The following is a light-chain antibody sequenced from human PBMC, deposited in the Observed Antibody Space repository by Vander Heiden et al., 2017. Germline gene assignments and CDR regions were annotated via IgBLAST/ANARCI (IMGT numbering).Light chain of an antibody. CDR2: GAS. Sequence: EIVMTQSPATLSVSPGERAPLSCRASQSVSSNLAWYQQKPGQAPRHLINGASTRATGSPARCSGSGSGTEYTLTISSLQSEDYAVDYCQQYNNWPPWTFGQGTKVEIK. CDR3: QQYNNWPPWT. CDR1: QSVSSN. V-gene: IGKV3-15*01. J-gene: IGKJ1*01.